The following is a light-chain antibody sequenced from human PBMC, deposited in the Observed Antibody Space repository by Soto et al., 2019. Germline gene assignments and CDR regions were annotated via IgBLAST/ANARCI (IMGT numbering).Light chain of an antibody. V-gene: IGKV4-1*01. J-gene: IGKJ4*01. CDR1: QSVLYSSNNKNY. CDR2: WAS. CDR3: QQYYSTPLT. Sequence: DIVMTQSPDSLAVSLGERATINCKSSQSVLYSSNNKNYLAWYQQKPGQPPKLLIYWASTQESGVPDRFSCRGSGTDFTLTISSLQAEDVAVYYCQQYYSTPLTFGGGTNVEIK.